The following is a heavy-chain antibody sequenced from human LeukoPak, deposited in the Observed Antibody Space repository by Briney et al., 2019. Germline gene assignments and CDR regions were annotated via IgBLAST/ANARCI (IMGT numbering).Heavy chain of an antibody. J-gene: IGHJ5*02. CDR2: ISYDGSNK. CDR1: GFTFSSYG. D-gene: IGHD5-24*01. Sequence: GGSLRLSCAASGFTFSSYGMHWVRQAPGKGLEWVAVISYDGSNKYYADSVKGRFTISRDNSKNTLYLQMNSLRAEDTAVYYCARARDGHINNWFDPWGQGTLVTVSS. CDR3: ARARDGHINNWFDP. V-gene: IGHV3-30*03.